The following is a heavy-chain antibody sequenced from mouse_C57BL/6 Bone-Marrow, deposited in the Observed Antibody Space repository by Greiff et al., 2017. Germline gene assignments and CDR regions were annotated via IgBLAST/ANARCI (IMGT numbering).Heavy chain of an antibody. D-gene: IGHD1-1*01. CDR2: IWYGGGT. J-gene: IGHJ3*01. CDR1: GFSLTGYA. CDR3: ARTHYYGSSGFAY. V-gene: IGHV2-9-1*01. Sequence: VQLVESGPGLVAPSQSLSITCTVSGFSLTGYAISWVRQPPGKGLEWLGVIWYGGGTNYNSAPKSRLSISQDNSKSQVLLKMNSLQTDETARDYCARTHYYGSSGFAYWGQGTLVTVSA.